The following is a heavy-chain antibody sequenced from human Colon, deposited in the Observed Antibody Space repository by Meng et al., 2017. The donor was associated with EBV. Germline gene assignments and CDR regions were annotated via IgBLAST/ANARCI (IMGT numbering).Heavy chain of an antibody. CDR2: TYYNGTT. Sequence: LRLNDEGEGLVKHSEILSRHCTSTGGTNSISSCYWGWFRQPTGKGLECIGSTYYNGTTYYNPSLKSRVTMSVDTSKNQFSLKLNSVTAAYTAVYYCARRRYYYGSGSYHSYYFDYWGQGALVTVSS. D-gene: IGHD3-10*01. CDR3: ARRRYYYGSGSYHSYYFDY. V-gene: IGHV4-39*01. J-gene: IGHJ4*02. CDR1: GGTNSISSCY.